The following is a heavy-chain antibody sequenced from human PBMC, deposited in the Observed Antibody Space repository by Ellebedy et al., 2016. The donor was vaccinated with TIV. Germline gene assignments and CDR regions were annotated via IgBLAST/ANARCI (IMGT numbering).Heavy chain of an antibody. CDR1: GYSFTGYY. Sequence: AASVKVSCKASGYSFTGYYIHWVRQAPGQGLEWMGWISPNNGGISYAQKFKGRVNMTRDTSISTAYMELSRLRSDDTAVYYCAREDSTNYGSGYDFWGQGTLVTVSS. J-gene: IGHJ4*02. D-gene: IGHD3-10*01. V-gene: IGHV1-2*02. CDR3: AREDSTNYGSGYDF. CDR2: ISPNNGGI.